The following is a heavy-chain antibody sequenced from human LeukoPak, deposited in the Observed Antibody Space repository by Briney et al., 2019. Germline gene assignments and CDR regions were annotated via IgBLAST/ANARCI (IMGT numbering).Heavy chain of an antibody. CDR3: ARGRGYYDSSGYFHFDY. CDR1: GGSFSGYY. V-gene: IGHV4-34*01. D-gene: IGHD3-22*01. J-gene: IGHJ4*02. CDR2: INHSGST. Sequence: PSETLSLTCAVYGGSFSGYYWSWIRQPPGTGLEWIGEINHSGSTNHSPSLKSRVTISVDTSKNQFSLKLSSVTAADTAVYYCARGRGYYDSSGYFHFDYWGQGTLVTVSS.